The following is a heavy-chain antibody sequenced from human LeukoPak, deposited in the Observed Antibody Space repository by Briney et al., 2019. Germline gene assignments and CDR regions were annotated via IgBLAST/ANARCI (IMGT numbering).Heavy chain of an antibody. D-gene: IGHD6-19*01. V-gene: IGHV3-33*01. Sequence: GRSLRLSCAASGFTFSSYSMHWVRQAPGKGLEWVAVIWYDGSNKYYADSVKGRFTISRDNSKNTLYLQMNSLRAEDTAVYYCARDQGIAVAGTDRIYYYYYGMDVWGKGTTVTVSS. J-gene: IGHJ6*04. CDR3: ARDQGIAVAGTDRIYYYYYGMDV. CDR2: IWYDGSNK. CDR1: GFTFSSYS.